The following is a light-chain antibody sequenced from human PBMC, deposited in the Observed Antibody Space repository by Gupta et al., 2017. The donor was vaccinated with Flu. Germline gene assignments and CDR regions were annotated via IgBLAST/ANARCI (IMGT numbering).Light chain of an antibody. CDR2: KTS. J-gene: IGKJ1*01. Sequence: DIQMTQSPSTLSASIGDRVTITCRASQTISWWLAWYQQKPGKAPRLLIHKTSNLESGVPSRFSGNGSRTEFTLTISSLQADDFGTYYCQRYNTYSSWTFGQGTKVE. CDR3: QRYNTYSSWT. CDR1: QTISWW. V-gene: IGKV1-5*03.